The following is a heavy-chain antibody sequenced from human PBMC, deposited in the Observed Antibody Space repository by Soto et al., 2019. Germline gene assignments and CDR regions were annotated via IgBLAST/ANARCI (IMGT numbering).Heavy chain of an antibody. J-gene: IGHJ6*02. V-gene: IGHV1-69*01. CDR1: GGTFSSYA. CDR2: IIPIFGTA. Sequence: QVQLVQSGAEVKKPGSSVKVSCKASGGTFSSYAISWVRQAPGQGLEWMGGIIPIFGTANYAQKFQGRVTITADESTSTAYMELSSLRYEDTAAYYCARDSRSRRYGSGIYQYYYYGMDVWGQGTTVTVSS. CDR3: ARDSRSRRYGSGIYQYYYYGMDV. D-gene: IGHD3-10*01.